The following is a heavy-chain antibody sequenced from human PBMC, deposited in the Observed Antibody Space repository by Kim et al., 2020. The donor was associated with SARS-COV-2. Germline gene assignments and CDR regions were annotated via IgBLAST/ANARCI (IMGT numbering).Heavy chain of an antibody. D-gene: IGHD3-10*01. CDR3: AKEASYYGSGSYTFDP. Sequence: GGSLRLSCAASGFTFSSYAMSWVRQAPGKGLEWVSVISGSGGSTYYADSVKGRFTISRDNSKNTLSLQMNSLRAEDTAVYYCAKEASYYGSGSYTFDPWGQGTLVTVSS. CDR2: ISGSGGST. J-gene: IGHJ5*02. CDR1: GFTFSSYA. V-gene: IGHV3-23*01.